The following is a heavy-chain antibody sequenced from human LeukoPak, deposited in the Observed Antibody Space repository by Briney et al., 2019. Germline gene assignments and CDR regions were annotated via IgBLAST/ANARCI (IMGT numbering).Heavy chain of an antibody. D-gene: IGHD2-15*01. CDR2: ISGSGGST. CDR1: GFTFSSYA. Sequence: PGGSLRLSCAASGFTFSSYAMSWVRQAPGKGLEWVSAISGSGGSTYYADSVKGRFTISRDNSKNTLYLQMNSLRAEDTAVYYCARDCCSGGNTRGTYAFDIWGQGTMVTVSS. CDR3: ARDCCSGGNTRGTYAFDI. V-gene: IGHV3-23*01. J-gene: IGHJ3*02.